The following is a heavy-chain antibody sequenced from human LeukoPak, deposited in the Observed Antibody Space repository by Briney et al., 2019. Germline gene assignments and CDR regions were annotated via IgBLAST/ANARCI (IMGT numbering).Heavy chain of an antibody. D-gene: IGHD4-17*01. CDR1: GFTFSSYG. CDR2: MWYDGSNK. V-gene: IGHV3-33*06. Sequence: GGSLRLSCAASGFTFSSYGMHWVRQAPGKGLEWVAVMWYDGSNKYYADSVKGRFTISRDNSKNTLYLQMNSLRAEDTAVYYCAKQGPDYGDFYYYYYGMDVWGQGTTVTVSS. CDR3: AKQGPDYGDFYYYYYGMDV. J-gene: IGHJ6*02.